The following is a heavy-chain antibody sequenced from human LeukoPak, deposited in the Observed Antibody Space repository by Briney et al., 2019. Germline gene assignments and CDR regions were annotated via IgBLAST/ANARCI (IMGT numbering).Heavy chain of an antibody. D-gene: IGHD3-10*01. CDR2: INTNTGNP. Sequence: GASVKVSCKASGYTVTSYAMNWVRQAPGQGLEWMGWINTNTGNPTYAQGFTGRFVFSLDTSVSTAYLQISSLKAEDTAVYYCARALVRGVIIDNWFDPWGQGTLVTVSS. J-gene: IGHJ5*02. CDR3: ARALVRGVIIDNWFDP. V-gene: IGHV7-4-1*02. CDR1: GYTVTSYA.